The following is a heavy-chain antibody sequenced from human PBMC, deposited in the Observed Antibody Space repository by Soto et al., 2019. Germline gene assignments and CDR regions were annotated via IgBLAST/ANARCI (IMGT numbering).Heavy chain of an antibody. Sequence: QVQLQESGPGLVKPSETLSLTCTVSGDSISNYYWSWIRQPPGKGLEWIGYIYYSGSNNYNPSLKRRVTISVDTSKNQFALKLSSVTAADTAVYYCARHLWVGSSWYLGAFDIWGQGTMVTVSS. J-gene: IGHJ3*02. CDR3: ARHLWVGSSWYLGAFDI. CDR2: IYYSGSN. D-gene: IGHD6-13*01. V-gene: IGHV4-59*08. CDR1: GDSISNYY.